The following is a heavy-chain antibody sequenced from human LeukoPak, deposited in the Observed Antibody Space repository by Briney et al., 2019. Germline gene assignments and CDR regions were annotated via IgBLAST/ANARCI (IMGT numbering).Heavy chain of an antibody. D-gene: IGHD5-12*01. V-gene: IGHV1-3*01. Sequence: ASVKVSCKASGYTFTNYDINWVRQATGQGLEWMGWINAGNGNTKYSQKFQGRVTITRDTSASTAYMELSSLRSEDTAVYYCARSGGSGYSGYDLHYWGQGTLVTVSS. J-gene: IGHJ4*02. CDR3: ARSGGSGYSGYDLHY. CDR2: INAGNGNT. CDR1: GYTFTNYD.